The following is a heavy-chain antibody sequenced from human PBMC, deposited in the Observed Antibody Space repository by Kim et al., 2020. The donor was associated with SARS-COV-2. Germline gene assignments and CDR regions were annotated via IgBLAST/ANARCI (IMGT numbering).Heavy chain of an antibody. V-gene: IGHV1-24*01. CDR1: GYTLTELS. J-gene: IGHJ4*02. CDR3: ATVRVGGSYYGDYFDY. D-gene: IGHD1-26*01. Sequence: ASVKVSCKVSGYTLTELSMHWVRQAPGKGLEWMGGFDPEDGETIYAQKFQGRVTMTEDTSTDTAYMELSSLRSEDTAVYYCATVRVGGSYYGDYFDYWGQGTLVTVSS. CDR2: FDPEDGET.